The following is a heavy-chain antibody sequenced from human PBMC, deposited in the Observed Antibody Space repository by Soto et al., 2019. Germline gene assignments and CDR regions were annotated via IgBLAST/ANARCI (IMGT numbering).Heavy chain of an antibody. J-gene: IGHJ4*02. V-gene: IGHV3-74*01. CDR3: AAAEVDY. CDR2: MNSDGSNT. CDR1: GFTFGNSW. D-gene: IGHD6-25*01. Sequence: GGSLRLSCAASGFTFGNSWMHWVRQAPGKGLEWVSRMNSDGSNTNYADSVKGRFTVSRDNAKNTLYLQMNSLRAEDTAVYYCAAAEVDYWGPGTLVTVSS.